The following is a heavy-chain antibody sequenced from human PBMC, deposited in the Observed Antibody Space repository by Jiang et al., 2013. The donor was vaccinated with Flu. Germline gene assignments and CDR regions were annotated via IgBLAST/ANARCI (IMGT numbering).Heavy chain of an antibody. CDR2: FDPSDFYT. V-gene: IGHV5-10-1*03. Sequence: VQLVESGAEVKKPGESLRISCKTSGYNFTNYWISWVRQMPGKGLEFMGRFDPSDFYTNYSPSFQGHVTISADTSITTAYLQLISLKASDTAIYYCARLRYGSLDSRGQGTLVTVSS. D-gene: IGHD1-26*01. CDR3: ARLRYGSLDS. J-gene: IGHJ4*02. CDR1: GYNFTNYW.